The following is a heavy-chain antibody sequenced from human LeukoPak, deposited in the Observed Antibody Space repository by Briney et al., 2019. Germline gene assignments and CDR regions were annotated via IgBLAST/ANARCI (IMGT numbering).Heavy chain of an antibody. CDR1: GFTFDDYA. D-gene: IGHD6-13*01. V-gene: IGHV3-9*01. J-gene: IGHJ4*02. CDR2: ISWNSGSI. Sequence: TGGSLRLSCAASGFTFDDYAMHWVRQASGKGLEWVSGISWNSGSIGYADSVKGRFTISRDNAKNSLYLQMNSLRAEDTALYYCAKSKAAAGPTGIDYWGQGTLVTVSS. CDR3: AKSKAAAGPTGIDY.